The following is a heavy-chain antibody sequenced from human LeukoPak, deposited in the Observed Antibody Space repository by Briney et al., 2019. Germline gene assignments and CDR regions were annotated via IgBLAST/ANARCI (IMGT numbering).Heavy chain of an antibody. Sequence: GGSLRLSCAASGFTFSSYAMSWVRQAPGKGLEWVSAFSGSGGSTYYADSVKGRFTISRDNSKNTLYLQMNSLRAEDTAVYYCAKAKVYLGSSGWYFDYWGQGTLVTVSS. D-gene: IGHD6-19*01. CDR3: AKAKVYLGSSGWYFDY. J-gene: IGHJ4*02. CDR2: FSGSGGST. CDR1: GFTFSSYA. V-gene: IGHV3-23*01.